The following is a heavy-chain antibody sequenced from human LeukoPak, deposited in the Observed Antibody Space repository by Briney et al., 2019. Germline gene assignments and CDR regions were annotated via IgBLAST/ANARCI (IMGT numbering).Heavy chain of an antibody. CDR3: AREAGIAAQRDYYYYYYMDV. J-gene: IGHJ6*03. CDR1: GYTFTSYY. Sequence: ASVKVSCKASGYTFTSYYMHCVRQAPGQGLEWMGIINPSGGSTSYAQKFQGRVTMTRDMSTSTVYMELSSLRSEDTAVYYCAREAGIAAQRDYYYYYYMDVWGKGTTVTVSS. V-gene: IGHV1-46*01. D-gene: IGHD6-6*01. CDR2: INPSGGST.